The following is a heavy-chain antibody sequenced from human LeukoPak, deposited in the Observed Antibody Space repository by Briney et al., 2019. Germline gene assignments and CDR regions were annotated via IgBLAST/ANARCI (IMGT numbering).Heavy chain of an antibody. CDR2: IASETYGGTT. V-gene: IGHV3-49*04. Sequence: GGSLRLSCTASGFTFGDYAMTWVRQAPGKGLEWVGFIASETYGGTTEYAASVKGRFTISRDDSKSIAYLQMNSLKTEDTAVYYCTRDSLLWFGELWRENDYWGQGTLVTVSS. CDR1: GFTFGDYA. J-gene: IGHJ4*02. CDR3: TRDSLLWFGELWRENDY. D-gene: IGHD3-10*01.